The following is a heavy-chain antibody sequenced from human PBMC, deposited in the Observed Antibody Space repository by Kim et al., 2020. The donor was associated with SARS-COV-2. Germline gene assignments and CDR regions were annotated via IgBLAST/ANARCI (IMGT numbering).Heavy chain of an antibody. V-gene: IGHV4-31*03. CDR2: IYYSGST. D-gene: IGHD2-15*01. J-gene: IGHJ5*02. Sequence: SETLSLTCTVSGGSISSGGYYWSWIRQHPGKGLEWIGYIYYSGSTYYNPSLKSRVTISVDTSKNQFSLKLSSVTAADTAVYYCAREYCSGGSCYSGWFDPWGQGTLVTVSS. CDR3: AREYCSGGSCYSGWFDP. CDR1: GGSISSGGYY.